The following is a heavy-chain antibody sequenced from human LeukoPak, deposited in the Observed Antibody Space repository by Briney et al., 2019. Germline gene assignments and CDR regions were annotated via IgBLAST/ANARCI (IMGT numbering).Heavy chain of an antibody. J-gene: IGHJ3*02. V-gene: IGHV1-18*01. CDR2: ISFKNGNT. D-gene: IGHD2-2*01. CDR1: GCTLINYG. CDR3: AKGGSTRPWSFDI. Sequence: WASVKVSCKASGCTLINYGISWVRQAPGQGLEWMGWISFKNGNTNSAQKLQGRVTMTTDTSTSTAYMELMSLRSDDTAVSYCAKGGSTRPWSFDIWGQGTMVTVSS.